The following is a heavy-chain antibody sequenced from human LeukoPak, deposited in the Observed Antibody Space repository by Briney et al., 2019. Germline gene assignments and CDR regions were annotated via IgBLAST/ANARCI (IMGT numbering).Heavy chain of an antibody. CDR3: ARGDGLDV. V-gene: IGHV3-23*01. CDR1: GFTFGTYA. Sequence: GGSLRLSCAASGFTFGTYAMSWVRQAPGKGLEWISAISGSGGSTYYADSVKGRFTISRDNSKNTLYLQMSNLRAEDTAVYFCARGDGLDVWGQGATVTVSS. CDR2: ISGSGGST. D-gene: IGHD3-16*01. J-gene: IGHJ6*02.